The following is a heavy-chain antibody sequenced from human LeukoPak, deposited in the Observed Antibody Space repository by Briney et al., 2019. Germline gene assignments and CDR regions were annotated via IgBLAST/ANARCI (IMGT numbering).Heavy chain of an antibody. CDR1: GFTFSSYW. V-gene: IGHV3-7*01. D-gene: IGHD3-10*01. CDR3: ARDPLRYGSGSYPDDTFDY. J-gene: IGHJ4*02. Sequence: PGGSLRLSCAASGFTFSSYWMSWVRQAPGKGLEWVANIKQDGSEKYYADSVKGRFTISRDNAKNSLYLQMNSLRAEDTAVYNCARDPLRYGSGSYPDDTFDYWGQGTLVTVSS. CDR2: IKQDGSEK.